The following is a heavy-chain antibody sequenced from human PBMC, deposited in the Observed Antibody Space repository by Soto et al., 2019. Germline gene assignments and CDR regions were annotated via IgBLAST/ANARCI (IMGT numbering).Heavy chain of an antibody. J-gene: IGHJ3*02. V-gene: IGHV1-8*01. CDR1: GYTFTSHD. Sequence: ASVKVSCKASGYTFTSHDINWARQATGQGLEWMGWMNPNSGNTGYAQKFQGRVTMTRNTSISTAYMGLSSLRSEDTAVYYCAVGSRSWYGAFDIRGQGTMVTVSS. CDR2: MNPNSGNT. D-gene: IGHD6-13*01. CDR3: AVGSRSWYGAFDI.